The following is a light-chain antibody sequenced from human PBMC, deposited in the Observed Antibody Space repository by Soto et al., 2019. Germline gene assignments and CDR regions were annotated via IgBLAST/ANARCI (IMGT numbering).Light chain of an antibody. CDR2: EVS. Sequence: QSALTQPASVSGSPGQSITISCTGTSSDAGAYNYVSWYQHHPDKAPKLMIFEVSDRPSGVSNRFSGSNSGNTASLTISGLQAEDEADYFCSSYTSNRTLVFGGGTKLTVL. V-gene: IGLV2-14*01. J-gene: IGLJ3*02. CDR3: SSYTSNRTLV. CDR1: SSDAGAYNY.